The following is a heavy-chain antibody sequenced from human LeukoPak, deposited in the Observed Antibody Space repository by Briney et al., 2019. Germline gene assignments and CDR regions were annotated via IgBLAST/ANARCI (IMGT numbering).Heavy chain of an antibody. J-gene: IGHJ4*02. CDR3: AGADYGDYEYSY. D-gene: IGHD4-17*01. V-gene: IGHV1-46*01. CDR2: INPSGGST. CDR1: GYTFTSYY. Sequence: ASVKVSCKASGYTFTSYYMHWVRQAPGQGLEWMGIINPSGGSTSYAQKFQGRVTMTRDTSTSTVYMELSSLRSEDTAVYYCAGADYGDYEYSYWGQGTLITVSS.